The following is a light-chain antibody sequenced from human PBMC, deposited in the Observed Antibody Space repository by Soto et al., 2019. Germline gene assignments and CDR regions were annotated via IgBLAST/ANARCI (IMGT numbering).Light chain of an antibody. Sequence: EIMLTQSPGTLSLSPGERATLSCRASQSISSSYLAWYQQKPGRAPRLLIYGASSRATGIPDRFSGSGSGTDFTLTISRLEPEDFAVYYCQQYGSSPRTFGQGTKLEIK. CDR2: GAS. V-gene: IGKV3-20*01. CDR1: QSISSSY. CDR3: QQYGSSPRT. J-gene: IGKJ2*01.